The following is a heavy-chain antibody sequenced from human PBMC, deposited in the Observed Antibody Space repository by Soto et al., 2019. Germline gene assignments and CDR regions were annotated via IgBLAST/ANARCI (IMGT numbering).Heavy chain of an antibody. CDR1: GFTFSNFW. CDR3: ATLNSFGSDY. D-gene: IGHD5-18*01. CDR2: IYSDGSGT. V-gene: IGHV3-74*01. Sequence: GGSLRLSCAASGFTFSNFWMHWVRQAPGKGLVWVSRIYSDGSGTTYADSVKGRFTISRDNAKGTLYLQMNSLRAEDTAVYYCATLNSFGSDYWGRGTLVTVSS. J-gene: IGHJ4*02.